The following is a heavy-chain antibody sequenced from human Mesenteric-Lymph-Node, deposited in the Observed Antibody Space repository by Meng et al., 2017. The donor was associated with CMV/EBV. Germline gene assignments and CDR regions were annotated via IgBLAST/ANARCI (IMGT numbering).Heavy chain of an antibody. CDR2: INHSGST. Sequence: SETLSLTCAVYGGSFSGYYWSWIRQPPGKGLEWIGEINHSGSTNYNPSLKSRVTISVDTSENQFSLKLSSVTAADTAVYYCARDSDLLNFDYWGQGTLVTVSS. D-gene: IGHD1-26*01. J-gene: IGHJ4*02. CDR3: ARDSDLLNFDY. CDR1: GGSFSGYY. V-gene: IGHV4-34*01.